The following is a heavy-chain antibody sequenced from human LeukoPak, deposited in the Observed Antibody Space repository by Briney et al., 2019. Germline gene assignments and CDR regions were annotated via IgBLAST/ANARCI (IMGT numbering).Heavy chain of an antibody. CDR1: GGSFSSYY. Sequence: PSETLSLTCAVFGGSFSSYYWSWIRQPPGKGLEWIGEINHSGYTSYNPSPKSRVTLSADTSKHQFSLKLTSVTAADTAVYYCARCCLQRDGDNGGGDYWGQGTLVTVSS. CDR3: ARCCLQRDGDNGGGDY. J-gene: IGHJ4*02. D-gene: IGHD4-17*01. V-gene: IGHV4-34*01. CDR2: INHSGYT.